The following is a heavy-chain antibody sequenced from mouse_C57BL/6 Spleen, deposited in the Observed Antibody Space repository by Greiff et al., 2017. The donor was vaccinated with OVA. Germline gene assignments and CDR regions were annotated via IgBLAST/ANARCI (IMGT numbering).Heavy chain of an antibody. Sequence: VQLQQSGPELVKPGASVTLSCKASGYAFSSSWMNWVKQRPGQGLEWIGRIYPGDGDTNYNGKFKGKATLTADKSSSTAYMQLSSLTSEDSAVYFYAKDYDFGYWGQGTTLTVSS. D-gene: IGHD2-4*01. CDR3: AKDYDFGY. J-gene: IGHJ2*01. V-gene: IGHV1-82*01. CDR2: IYPGDGDT. CDR1: GYAFSSSW.